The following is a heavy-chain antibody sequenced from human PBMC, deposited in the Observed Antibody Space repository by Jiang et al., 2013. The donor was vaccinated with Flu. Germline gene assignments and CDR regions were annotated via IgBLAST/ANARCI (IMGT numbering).Heavy chain of an antibody. CDR1: GGSISSYY. J-gene: IGHJ4*02. CDR2: SITVGAP. CDR3: ARGRYSGYDQLDY. D-gene: IGHD5-12*01. Sequence: KPSETLSLTCTVSGGSISSYYWSWIRQPQGRDWSGLGISITVGAPTTPSLKSRVTISVDTSKNQFSLKLSSVTAADTAVYYCARGRYSGYDQLDYWGQGTLVTVSS. V-gene: IGHV4-59*01.